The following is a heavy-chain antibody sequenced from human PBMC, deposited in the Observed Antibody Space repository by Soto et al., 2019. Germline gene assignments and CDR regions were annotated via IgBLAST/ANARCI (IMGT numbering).Heavy chain of an antibody. Sequence: SETLSLTCTVSGGSITSYYWSWIRQPPGKGLECIGYIYYSGSTNYSPSLKSRVTISVDTSKNQFSLKLSSVTAADTAVYYCGRALRPSRPFDYWGQGTLVTVSS. J-gene: IGHJ4*02. CDR2: IYYSGST. CDR1: GGSITSYY. V-gene: IGHV4-59*01. CDR3: GRALRPSRPFDY.